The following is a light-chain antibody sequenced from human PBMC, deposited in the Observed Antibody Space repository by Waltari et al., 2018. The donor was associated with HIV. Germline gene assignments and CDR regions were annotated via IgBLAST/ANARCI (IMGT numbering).Light chain of an antibody. CDR2: GNK. CDR3: QSYDITLSASVV. V-gene: IGLV1-40*01. J-gene: IGLJ2*01. CDR1: TSNIGADYD. Sequence: QSVLTQPPSVSGAPGQRVTISCTGSTSNIGADYDVHWYQQIPGTAPKLLISGNKNRPSGVPDRFSASKSGTSASLTITGLQAEDEADYFCQSYDITLSASVVLGGGTKLTVL.